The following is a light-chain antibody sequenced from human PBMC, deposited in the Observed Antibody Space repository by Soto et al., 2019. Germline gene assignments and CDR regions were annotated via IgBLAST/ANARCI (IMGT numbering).Light chain of an antibody. CDR3: QQSYSTPYT. CDR2: IAS. CDR1: QSISNY. J-gene: IGKJ2*01. Sequence: DIHMTQSPSSLSASVGDRVTITCRASQSISNYLNWYQQKPGKAPNLLIYIASNLHSWVPSRFSGSGSGTDFTLTISSLQPEDFATYYCQQSYSTPYTFGQGTKLDIK. V-gene: IGKV1-39*01.